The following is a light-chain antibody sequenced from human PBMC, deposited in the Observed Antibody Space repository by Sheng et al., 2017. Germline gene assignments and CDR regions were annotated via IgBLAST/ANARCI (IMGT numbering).Light chain of an antibody. CDR1: QSISTH. CDR3: QQTYRTPLT. J-gene: IGKJ1*01. V-gene: IGKV1-39*01. CDR2: AAS. Sequence: DIQMTQSPSSLSASVGDRVTITCRASQSISTHLSWYQQKPGKAHKLLIYAASSLQSGVPSRFSGSGSGTDFTLTVSSLQPEDFATYYCQQTYRTPLTFGQGTKVEIK.